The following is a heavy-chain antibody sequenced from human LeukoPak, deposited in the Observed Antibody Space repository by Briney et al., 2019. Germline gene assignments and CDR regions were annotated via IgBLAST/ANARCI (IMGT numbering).Heavy chain of an antibody. V-gene: IGHV4-4*07. Sequence: SETLSLTCAVYGGSFSGYYWSWIRQPAGKGLEWIGRIYTSGSTNYNPSLKSRVTMSVDTSKNQFSLKLSSVTAADTAVYYCAREDIVVVPYWFDPWGQGTLVTVSS. J-gene: IGHJ5*02. CDR3: AREDIVVVPYWFDP. D-gene: IGHD2-2*01. CDR2: IYTSGST. CDR1: GGSFSGYY.